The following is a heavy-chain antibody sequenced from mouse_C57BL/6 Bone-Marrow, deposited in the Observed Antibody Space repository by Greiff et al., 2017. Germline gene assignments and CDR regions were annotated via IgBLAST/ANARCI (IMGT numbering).Heavy chain of an antibody. CDR1: GFTFSSYG. Sequence: DVMLVESGGDLVKPGGSLKLSCAASGFTFSSYGMSWVRQTPDKRLEWVATISSGGSYTYYPDSVKGRFTISRDNAKNTLYLQMSSLKSEDTAMYYCARHDYYGSSQYYFDYWGQGTTLTVSS. D-gene: IGHD1-1*01. V-gene: IGHV5-6*02. CDR2: ISSGGSYT. J-gene: IGHJ2*01. CDR3: ARHDYYGSSQYYFDY.